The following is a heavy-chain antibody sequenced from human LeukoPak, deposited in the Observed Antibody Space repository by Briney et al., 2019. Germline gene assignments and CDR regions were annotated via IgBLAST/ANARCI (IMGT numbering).Heavy chain of an antibody. CDR2: ISAYNGNT. Sequence: ASVKVSCKASGYTFTSYGISWVRQAPGQGLEWMGWISAYNGNTNYAQKLQGRVTMTTDTSTSTAYMELRSLGSDDAAVYYCARLVGVRSYFDYWGQGTLVTVSS. D-gene: IGHD3-10*01. V-gene: IGHV1-18*04. CDR1: GYTFTSYG. CDR3: ARLVGVRSYFDY. J-gene: IGHJ4*02.